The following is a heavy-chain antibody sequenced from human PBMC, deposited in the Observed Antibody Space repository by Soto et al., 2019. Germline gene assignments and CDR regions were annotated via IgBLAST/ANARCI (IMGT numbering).Heavy chain of an antibody. Sequence: SETLSLTCAVYGGSFSGYYWSWIRQPPGKGLEWIGEINHSGSTNYNPSLKSRVTISVDTSKNQFSLKLSSVTAADTAVYYCARGLRGYCSSTSCPPDDYWGQGTLVTVSS. J-gene: IGHJ4*02. CDR2: INHSGST. D-gene: IGHD2-2*01. CDR1: GGSFSGYY. CDR3: ARGLRGYCSSTSCPPDDY. V-gene: IGHV4-34*01.